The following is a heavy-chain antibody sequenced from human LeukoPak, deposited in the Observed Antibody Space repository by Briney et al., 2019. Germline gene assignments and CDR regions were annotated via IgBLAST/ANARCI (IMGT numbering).Heavy chain of an antibody. CDR2: IKGDGSIT. V-gene: IGHV3-74*01. J-gene: IGHJ5*02. CDR3: ARSDWFDP. Sequence: GGSLRLSCAASGFTLSGYRMHWVRQAPGKGLVWVSRIKGDGSITSYADSVKGRFTIFRDNAKNTLYLQMNSLRAEDTAVYYCARSDWFDPWGQGTLVTVSS. CDR1: GFTLSGYR.